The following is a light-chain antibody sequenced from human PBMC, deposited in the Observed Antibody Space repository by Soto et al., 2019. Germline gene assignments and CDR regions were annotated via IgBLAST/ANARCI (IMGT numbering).Light chain of an antibody. Sequence: QSVLTQPPSVSGAPGQRVTISCTGSSSNIGAGYDVHWYHQLPGTAPKLLIYGNNNRPSGVPDRSSGSRSGTSASLAITGLQAEDEAAYYCKSYDSGLSVWVFGGGTKLTVL. V-gene: IGLV1-40*01. CDR3: KSYDSGLSVWV. J-gene: IGLJ3*02. CDR1: SSNIGAGYD. CDR2: GNN.